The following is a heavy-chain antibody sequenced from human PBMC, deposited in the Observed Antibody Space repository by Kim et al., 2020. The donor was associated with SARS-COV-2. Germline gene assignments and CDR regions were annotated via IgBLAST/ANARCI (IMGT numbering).Heavy chain of an antibody. CDR1: GFTVTSNY. J-gene: IGHJ6*03. Sequence: GGSLRLSCAASGFTVTSNYFSWVRQAPGKGLELVSILYSGGTAYYAESVEGRFTISRDNSKNTLYLQMNSLRAEDTAVYYCARGATYYNYMDVWGKGTT. CDR2: LYSGGTA. CDR3: ARGATYYNYMDV. V-gene: IGHV3-53*01.